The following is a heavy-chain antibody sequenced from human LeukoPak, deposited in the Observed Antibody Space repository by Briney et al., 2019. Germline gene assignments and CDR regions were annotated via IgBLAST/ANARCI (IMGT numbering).Heavy chain of an antibody. V-gene: IGHV4-38-2*01. D-gene: IGHD3-10*01. CDR1: GYSITNGDY. CDR2: IYNSAST. J-gene: IGHJ4*02. Sequence: PSETLSLTCVVSGYSITNGDYWGWIRQSPGKGLEWIASIYNSASTHYNPSLRSRVTILVDTSKNEFSLKMRPVTAADTAVYYCAKNSTSGFFDYWGQGTLATVSS. CDR3: AKNSTSGFFDY.